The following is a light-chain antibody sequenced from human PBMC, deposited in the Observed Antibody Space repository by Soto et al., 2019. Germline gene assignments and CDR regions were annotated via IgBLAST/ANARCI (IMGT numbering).Light chain of an antibody. CDR1: SGHNSYA. CDR2: VNSDGSH. J-gene: IGLJ3*02. CDR3: QTWSTDIRV. Sequence: QLVLTQSPSASPSLGASVKLTCTLSSGHNSYAIAWHQQQPEKGPRYLMKVNSDGSHSKGDGIPDRFSGSSSGAERYLTISSLQSEDEADYYCQTWSTDIRVFGGGTKLTVL. V-gene: IGLV4-69*01.